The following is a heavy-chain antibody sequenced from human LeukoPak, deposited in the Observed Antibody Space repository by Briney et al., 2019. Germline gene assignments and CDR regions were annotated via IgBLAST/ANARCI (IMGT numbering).Heavy chain of an antibody. Sequence: GRSLRLSCAASGFTFSSYAMHWVRQAPGKGLEWMAVISYDGSNKYYADSVKGRFTISRDNSKNTLYLQMNSLRAEDTAVYYCARGTRCSSTSCYLWFGELVDYWGQGTLVTVSS. J-gene: IGHJ4*02. D-gene: IGHD2-2*01. V-gene: IGHV3-30-3*01. CDR2: ISYDGSNK. CDR3: ARGTRCSSTSCYLWFGELVDY. CDR1: GFTFSSYA.